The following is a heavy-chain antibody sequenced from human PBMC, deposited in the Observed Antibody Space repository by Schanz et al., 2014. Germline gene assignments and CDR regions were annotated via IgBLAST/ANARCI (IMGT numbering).Heavy chain of an antibody. V-gene: IGHV3-23*01. CDR1: GFTFSNYA. J-gene: IGHJ4*02. Sequence: EVQLLESGGGLVRPGGSLRLSCAASGFTFSNYAMSWVRQAPGKGLEWVAGFIVGNGNTYYAGSVKGRFSISRDYSKNTLDMQMSSLRAEDTTIYDGAKRASNGRLAGYLDYWGQGALVTGSS. CDR3: AKRASNGRLAGYLDY. CDR2: FIVGNGNT. D-gene: IGHD5-18*01.